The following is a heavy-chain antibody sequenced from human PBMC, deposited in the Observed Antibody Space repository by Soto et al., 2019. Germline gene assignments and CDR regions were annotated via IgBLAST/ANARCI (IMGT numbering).Heavy chain of an antibody. CDR2: IYYSGST. J-gene: IGHJ4*02. CDR3: ARDRGYSSSWNHFVDY. CDR1: GGSISSGGYY. Sequence: SETRSLTCTVSGGSISSGGYYWSWIRQHLGKGLEWMGYIYYSGSTYYNPSLKRRVTISVDMSKNQFSLKLSYVNAADTAVYSCARDRGYSSSWNHFVDYWGQGTLVTVSS. V-gene: IGHV4-31*03. D-gene: IGHD6-13*01.